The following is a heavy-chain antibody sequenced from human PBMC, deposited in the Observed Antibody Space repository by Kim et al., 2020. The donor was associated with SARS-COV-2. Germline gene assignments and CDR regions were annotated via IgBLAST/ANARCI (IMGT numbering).Heavy chain of an antibody. J-gene: IGHJ6*01. Sequence: GGSLRLSCAASGFTFSSYAMHWVRQAPGSGLEWVAVISNDGSIEYYADSVKGRFTVSRDNSKNTLYLQMNSLRAEDTAVYYCARDLGSGNYYNRYYYGM. V-gene: IGHV3-30*04. CDR1: GFTFSSYA. CDR3: ARDLGSGNYYNRYYYGM. CDR2: ISNDGSIE. D-gene: IGHD3-10*01.